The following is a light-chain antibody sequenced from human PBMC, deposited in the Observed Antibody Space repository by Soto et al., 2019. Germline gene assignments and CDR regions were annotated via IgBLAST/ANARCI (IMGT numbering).Light chain of an antibody. CDR2: GAS. V-gene: IGKV3-15*01. CDR1: QSVTTN. J-gene: IGKJ5*01. CDR3: QQYYSWPLT. Sequence: EKVMTQSPATLSVSPGESVTLSCRASQSVTTNLAWYQQKPGQAPRLLIYGASTGATVIPARFSGCGSGTEFTLTISSLQSEDSAVYYCQQYYSWPLTFGQGTRLEIK.